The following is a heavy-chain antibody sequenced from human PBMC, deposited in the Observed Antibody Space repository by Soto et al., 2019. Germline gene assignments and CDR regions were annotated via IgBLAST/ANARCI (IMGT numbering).Heavy chain of an antibody. CDR1: GFTFTSSA. D-gene: IGHD3-22*01. Sequence: QMQLVQSGPEVKKPGTSVKVSCKASGFTFTSSAVQWVRQARGQRREWIGWIVVGSGNTNYAQKFQERVTITREISISTAYMEQSSLRTEDTAVYYCEADGYYNSSGAYDAFDIWGQGTMVTVSS. CDR2: IVVGSGNT. V-gene: IGHV1-58*01. CDR3: EADGYYNSSGAYDAFDI. J-gene: IGHJ3*02.